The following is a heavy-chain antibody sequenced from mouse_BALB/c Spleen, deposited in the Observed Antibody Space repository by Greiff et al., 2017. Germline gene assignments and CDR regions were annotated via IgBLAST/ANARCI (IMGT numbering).Heavy chain of an antibody. J-gene: IGHJ4*01. V-gene: IGHV3-6*02. CDR1: GYSITSGYY. Sequence: EVQLQQSGPGLVKPSQSLSLTCSVTGYSITSGYYWNWIRQFPGNKLEWMGYISYDGSNNYNPSLKNRISITRDTSKNQFFLKLNSVTTEDTATYYCASYYCGSSYAMDYWGQGTSVTVSS. CDR3: ASYYCGSSYAMDY. CDR2: ISYDGSN. D-gene: IGHD1-1*01.